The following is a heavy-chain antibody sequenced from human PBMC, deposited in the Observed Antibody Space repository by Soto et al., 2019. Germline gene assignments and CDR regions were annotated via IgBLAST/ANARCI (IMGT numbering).Heavy chain of an antibody. V-gene: IGHV3-30-3*01. J-gene: IGHJ3*02. CDR2: ISYDGSNK. Sequence: QVQLVESGGGVVQPGRSLRLSCAASGFTFSSYAMHWVRQAPGKGLEWVAVISYDGSNKYYADSVKGRFTISRDNSKITLYLQMNSLRAEDTAVYYCAREGSFPVWAFDIWGQGTMVTVSS. CDR1: GFTFSSYA. CDR3: AREGSFPVWAFDI. D-gene: IGHD2-21*01.